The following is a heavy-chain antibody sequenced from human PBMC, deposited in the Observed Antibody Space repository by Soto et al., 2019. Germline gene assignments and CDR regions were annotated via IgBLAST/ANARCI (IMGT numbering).Heavy chain of an antibody. Sequence: EHLVESGGGVVQPGRSLRLSCTGSGFTFSSYAMHWVRLAPGKGLEWVAVVSYDGSIENYADSVRGRFTISRDNSKNTVFLQMNSLRAEDTAVFYCARDADMVVVIPATGGGALDIWGQGTMVNVSA. CDR3: ARDADMVVVIPATGGGALDI. CDR2: VSYDGSIE. V-gene: IGHV3-30*04. D-gene: IGHD2-15*01. J-gene: IGHJ3*02. CDR1: GFTFSSYA.